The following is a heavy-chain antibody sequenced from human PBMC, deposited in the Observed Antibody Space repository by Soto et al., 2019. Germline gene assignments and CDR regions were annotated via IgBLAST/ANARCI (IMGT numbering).Heavy chain of an antibody. J-gene: IGHJ6*02. CDR3: ARAPYSSSWYYYYGMDV. Sequence: SVKIYCKASGGTLSSSAISWVRQAPGQGLEWMGGIIPIFGTANYAQKFQGRVTITADESTSTAYMELSSLRSEDTAVYHCARAPYSSSWYYYYGMDVWGQGTTVTVSS. CDR2: IIPIFGTA. CDR1: GGTLSSSA. V-gene: IGHV1-69*13. D-gene: IGHD6-13*01.